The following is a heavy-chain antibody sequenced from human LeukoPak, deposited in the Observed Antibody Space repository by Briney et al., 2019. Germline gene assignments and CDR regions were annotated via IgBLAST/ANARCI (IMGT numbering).Heavy chain of an antibody. D-gene: IGHD3-22*01. CDR1: GYTFTSYY. J-gene: IGHJ5*02. Sequence: ASVKVSCKASGYTFTSYYMHWVRQAPGQGLEWMGIINPSGGSTSYAQKFQGRVTMTRDTSTSTVYMELSGLRSEDTAVYYCARVIYDSSGYYFWFDPWGQGTLVTVSS. V-gene: IGHV1-46*01. CDR2: INPSGGST. CDR3: ARVIYDSSGYYFWFDP.